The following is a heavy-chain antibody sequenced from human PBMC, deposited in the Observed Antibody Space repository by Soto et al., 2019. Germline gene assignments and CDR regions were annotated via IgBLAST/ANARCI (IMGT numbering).Heavy chain of an antibody. J-gene: IGHJ4*02. CDR1: GFTLSSYS. D-gene: IGHD6-19*01. V-gene: IGHV3-48*02. Sequence: EVQLVESGGGMVQPGGSLRVSCAASGFTLSSYSMHWVRQAPGKGLEWVSYISGSGGTIYYADSVKGRFTISRDNAKNSLFVQMNGLRDEDTAVYFCARETGLRSSGWSYYFDFWGQGTRVTFSS. CDR2: ISGSGGTI. CDR3: ARETGLRSSGWSYYFDF.